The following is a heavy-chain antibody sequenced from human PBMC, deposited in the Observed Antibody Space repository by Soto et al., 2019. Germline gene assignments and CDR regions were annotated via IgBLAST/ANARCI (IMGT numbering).Heavy chain of an antibody. CDR2: ISYDGGNQ. J-gene: IGHJ4*02. Sequence: PGGSLRLSCAASGFNFDVYAMHWVRQAPGKGLEWVAIISYDGGNQYYADSVKGRFTISRDNSRSSLSLQLDSLRADDTSVYYCARDMGSHSQFLFEYWDQGALVTVSS. V-gene: IGHV3-30-3*01. D-gene: IGHD3-10*01. CDR3: ARDMGSHSQFLFEY. CDR1: GFNFDVYA.